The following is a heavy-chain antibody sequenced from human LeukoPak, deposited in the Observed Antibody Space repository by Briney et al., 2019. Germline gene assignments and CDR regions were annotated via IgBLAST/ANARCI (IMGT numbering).Heavy chain of an antibody. CDR3: ARSESKQWLGSDPIDY. CDR1: GGTFSSYA. J-gene: IGHJ4*02. Sequence: SVKVSCKASGGTFSSYAISWVRQAPGQGLAWMGRIIPILGIANYAQKFQGRVTITADKSTSTAYMELSSLRSEDTAVYYCARSESKQWLGSDPIDYWGQGTLVTVSS. V-gene: IGHV1-69*04. CDR2: IIPILGIA. D-gene: IGHD6-19*01.